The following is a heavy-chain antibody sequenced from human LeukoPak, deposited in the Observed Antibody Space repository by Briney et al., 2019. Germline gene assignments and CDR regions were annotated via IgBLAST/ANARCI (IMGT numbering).Heavy chain of an antibody. CDR1: GFIFTDYW. J-gene: IGHJ4*02. CDR2: IKYDGIDK. CDR3: AKDGGYYDSSGYYYLVY. Sequence: GGSLRLSCAASGFIFTDYWMNWVRQAPGKGLEWVAMIKYDGIDKQCLDSVKGRFTISRDNSKNTLYLQMNSLRAEDTAVYYCAKDGGYYDSSGYYYLVYWAREPWSPSPQ. V-gene: IGHV3-7*01. D-gene: IGHD3-22*01.